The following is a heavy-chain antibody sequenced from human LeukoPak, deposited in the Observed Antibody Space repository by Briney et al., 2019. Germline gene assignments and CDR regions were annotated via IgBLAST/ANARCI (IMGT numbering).Heavy chain of an antibody. V-gene: IGHV3-7*01. Sequence: GGSLRLSCAASGFTFSSYWMSWVRHAPGKGLEWVANIKQDGSEKYYVDSVKGRFTISRDNAKNSLYLQMNSLRAEDTAVYYCARDQYDILTGYHDYWGQGTLVTVSS. CDR1: GFTFSSYW. CDR3: ARDQYDILTGYHDY. J-gene: IGHJ4*02. CDR2: IKQDGSEK. D-gene: IGHD3-9*01.